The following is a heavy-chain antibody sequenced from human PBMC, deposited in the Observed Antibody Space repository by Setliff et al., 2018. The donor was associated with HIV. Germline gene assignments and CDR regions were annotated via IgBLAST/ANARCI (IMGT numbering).Heavy chain of an antibody. CDR3: ARQWAERVMDV. Sequence: PSETLSLTCAVSGGSIDSFSYYWGWIRQTPGKELEWIGNIYHSGSTNYNLSLKSRAAISVDRSKRHFFLKLRSVTAAETAVYYCARQWAERVMDVWGNGTTVTVSS. J-gene: IGHJ6*03. CDR2: IYHSGST. V-gene: IGHV4-39*01. D-gene: IGHD1-26*01. CDR1: GGSIDSFSYY.